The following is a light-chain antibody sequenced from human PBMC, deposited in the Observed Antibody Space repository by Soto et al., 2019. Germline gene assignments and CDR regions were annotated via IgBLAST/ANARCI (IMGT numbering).Light chain of an antibody. V-gene: IGLV2-14*01. CDR3: GSYTTTSTRV. J-gene: IGLJ3*02. CDR2: EVS. CDR1: SSDIGAYNF. Sequence: QSALTQPASVSGSPGQSITISCNGTSSDIGAYNFVSWYQQFPDKAPTLLIYEVSNRPSEISDRFSGSKSGNSASLTISGLQAEDEATYSCGSYTTTSTRVFGGGTKVTVL.